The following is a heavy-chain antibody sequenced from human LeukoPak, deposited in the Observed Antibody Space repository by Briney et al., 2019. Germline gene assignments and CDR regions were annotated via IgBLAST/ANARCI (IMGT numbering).Heavy chain of an antibody. CDR3: ASSPGTIENYDPSGLDY. V-gene: IGHV1-18*01. D-gene: IGHD3-22*01. CDR1: GYMFTKYG. CDR2: ISAYNGNT. J-gene: IGHJ4*02. Sequence: GASVKVSCKASGYMFTKYGISWVRQAPGQGLEWMGWISAYNGNTKYAQKLQGRVTMTTDTSTSTAYMELRSLRSDDTAVYYCASSPGTIENYDPSGLDYWGQGTLVTVSS.